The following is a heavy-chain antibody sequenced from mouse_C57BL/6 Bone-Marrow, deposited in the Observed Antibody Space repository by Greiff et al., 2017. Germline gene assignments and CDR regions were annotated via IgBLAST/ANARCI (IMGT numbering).Heavy chain of an antibody. CDR1: GYTFTNYW. D-gene: IGHD2-4*01. CDR2: MHPNGGSP. V-gene: IGHV1-64*01. Sequence: VQLQESGAELVKPGASVKLSCKASGYTFTNYWMHWVKQRPGQGLEWIGMMHPNGGSPDYNEKFKSEATLSVDKSSRTAYMERSSLTSEDSAVYYCARSYEYDDYTMDYWGQGTSVTVSS. CDR3: ARSYEYDDYTMDY. J-gene: IGHJ4*01.